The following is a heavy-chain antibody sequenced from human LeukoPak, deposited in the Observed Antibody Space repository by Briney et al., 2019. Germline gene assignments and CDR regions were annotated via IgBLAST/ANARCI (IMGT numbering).Heavy chain of an antibody. D-gene: IGHD3-10*01. CDR2: MNPNSGNT. V-gene: IGHV1-8*01. J-gene: IGHJ4*02. CDR1: GYTFTSYD. Sequence: ASVKVSCKASGYTFTSYDINWVRHATGQGLEWMGWMNPNSGNTGYAQKFQGRVTMTRNTSISTAYMELSSLRSEDTAVNYCARAMVRGVIIPGYWGQGTLVTVSS. CDR3: ARAMVRGVIIPGY.